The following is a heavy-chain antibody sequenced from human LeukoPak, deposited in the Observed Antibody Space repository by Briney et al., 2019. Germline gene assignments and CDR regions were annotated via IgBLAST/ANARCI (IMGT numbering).Heavy chain of an antibody. D-gene: IGHD3-10*01. CDR1: EFTFNNYA. Sequence: GGSLRLSCVASEFTFNNYAMAWVRQGPGKGLEWVGRIESKTDGGTTDYAAPVKGRFTISRDDSTNTLYLQMNSLKSEDTAVYYCTTYGSGRKFDYWGQGILVTVSS. CDR2: IESKTDGGTT. CDR3: TTYGSGRKFDY. J-gene: IGHJ4*02. V-gene: IGHV3-15*04.